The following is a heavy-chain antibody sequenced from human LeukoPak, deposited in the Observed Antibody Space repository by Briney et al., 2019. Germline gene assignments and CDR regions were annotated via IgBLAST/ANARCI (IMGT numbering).Heavy chain of an antibody. V-gene: IGHV1-46*01. CDR3: PRGFNS. Sequence: GSVKVSCQASVYTFTSYFMHGVGQAPGRGREGMGIINPSGGSKSYAQKFQGRVTMTRHTSTRTVYMEVSSQRSEGTAVYYFPRGFNSWGQGTLVTVSS. CDR1: VYTFTSYF. J-gene: IGHJ4*02. D-gene: IGHD3-3*01. CDR2: INPSGGSK.